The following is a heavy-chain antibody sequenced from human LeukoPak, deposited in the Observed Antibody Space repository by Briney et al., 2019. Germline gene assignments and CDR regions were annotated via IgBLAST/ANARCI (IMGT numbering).Heavy chain of an antibody. J-gene: IGHJ4*02. CDR3: ATGKLYSRFFDY. D-gene: IGHD2-2*02. V-gene: IGHV1-24*01. CDR2: FDPEDGET. CDR1: GYTLTELS. Sequence: ASVKVSCKVSGYTLTELSMHWVRQAPGKGLEWMGGFDPEDGETTYAQKFQGRVTMTEDTSTDTAYMELSSLRSEDTAVYYCATGKLYSRFFDYWGQGTLVTVSS.